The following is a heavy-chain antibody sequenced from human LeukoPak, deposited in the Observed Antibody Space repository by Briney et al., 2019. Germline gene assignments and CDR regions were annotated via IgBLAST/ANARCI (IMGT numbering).Heavy chain of an antibody. CDR3: ARAGFPTRNGFDT. D-gene: IGHD2-21*01. V-gene: IGHV4-59*01. CDR2: MYYSGST. J-gene: IGHJ3*02. Sequence: SETLSLTCFVSGDSMRNYYWSWIRQPPGKGLEWIGYMYYSGSTSYNPSLKSRVTISVDTSKNQLSLKLSSVTAADTAIYYCARAGFPTRNGFDTWGQGTMVTVSS. CDR1: GDSMRNYY.